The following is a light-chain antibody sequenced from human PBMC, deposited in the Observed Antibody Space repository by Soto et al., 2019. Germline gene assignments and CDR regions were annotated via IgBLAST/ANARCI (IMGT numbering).Light chain of an antibody. CDR2: GAS. J-gene: IGKJ5*01. V-gene: IGKV1-8*01. CDR3: QQDYTYTTT. Sequence: MTHSPSSPSASAGDIFTFCFRASQGMSRYLAWYQQKPGKAPKLLISGASTLPSGIPARFSGSGSGTDFTLTISCLQSEDFATYYCQQDYTYTTTFGQGTRLEVK. CDR1: QGMSRY.